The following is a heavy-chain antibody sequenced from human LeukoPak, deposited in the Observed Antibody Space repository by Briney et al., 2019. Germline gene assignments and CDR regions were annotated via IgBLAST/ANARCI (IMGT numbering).Heavy chain of an antibody. V-gene: IGHV3-23*01. D-gene: IGHD3-10*01. Sequence: PGGSLRLSCAASGFTLSSYDMSWVRQAPGKGLEWVSAISGSGGSTYYADSVKGRFTISRDNSKNTLYLQMNSLRAEDTAVYYCAKRGWESFQGKYYFDSWGQGTLVTVSS. CDR1: GFTLSSYD. J-gene: IGHJ4*02. CDR3: AKRGWESFQGKYYFDS. CDR2: ISGSGGST.